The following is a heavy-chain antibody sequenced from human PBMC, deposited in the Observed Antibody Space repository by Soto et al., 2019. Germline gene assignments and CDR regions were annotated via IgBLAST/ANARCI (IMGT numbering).Heavy chain of an antibody. D-gene: IGHD2-15*01. V-gene: IGHV3-7*01. CDR3: AREDIGYCSGGSCYRYYYYYMDV. CDR2: IKQDGSEK. CDR1: GFTFSSYW. J-gene: IGHJ6*03. Sequence: GGSLRLSCAASGFTFSSYWMSWVRQAPGKGLEWVANIKQDGSEKYYVDSVKGRFTISRDNAKNSLYLQMNSLRAEDTAVYYCAREDIGYCSGGSCYRYYYYYMDVWGKGTTVTVSS.